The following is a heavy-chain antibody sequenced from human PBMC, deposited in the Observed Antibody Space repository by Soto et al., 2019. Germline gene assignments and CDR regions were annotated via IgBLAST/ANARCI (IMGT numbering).Heavy chain of an antibody. V-gene: IGHV4-30-4*01. D-gene: IGHD6-6*01. CDR2: IYYSGST. CDR1: GGSISSGDYY. CDR3: AGVGSSSWAYYYGMDV. Sequence: QVQLQESGPGLVKPSQTLSLTCTVSGGSISSGDYYWSWIRQPPGKGLEWIGYIYYSGSTYYNPSLKSRVTISVDTSKNQFSLKLSSVTAADTAVYYCAGVGSSSWAYYYGMDVWGQGTTVTFSS. J-gene: IGHJ6*02.